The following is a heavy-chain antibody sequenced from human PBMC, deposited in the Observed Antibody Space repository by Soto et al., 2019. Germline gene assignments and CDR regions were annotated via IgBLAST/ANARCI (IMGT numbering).Heavy chain of an antibody. CDR2: ISGSGGST. CDR1: GFTFSSYA. CDR3: AKGYSSGWYRFYFDY. J-gene: IGHJ4*02. Sequence: GSLRLSCAASGFTFSSYAMSWVRQAPGKGLEWVSAISGSGGSTYYADSVKGRFTISRDNSKNTLYLQMNSLRAEDTAVYYCAKGYSSGWYRFYFDYWGQGTLVTVSS. D-gene: IGHD6-19*01. V-gene: IGHV3-23*01.